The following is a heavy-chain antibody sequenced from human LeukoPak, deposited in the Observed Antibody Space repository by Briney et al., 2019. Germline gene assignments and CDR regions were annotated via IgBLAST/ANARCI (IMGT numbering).Heavy chain of an antibody. CDR3: AKDGGDYNGGGWFDP. D-gene: IGHD4-17*01. J-gene: IGHJ5*02. Sequence: GGSLRLSCAASGFSFTSCAVNWVRQAPGKGLEWVSSISSSGSYIYYADSVKGRFTISRDNAKNSLYLQMNSLRAEDTAVYYCAKDGGDYNGGGWFDPWGQGTLVTVSS. V-gene: IGHV3-21*01. CDR1: GFSFTSCA. CDR2: ISSSGSYI.